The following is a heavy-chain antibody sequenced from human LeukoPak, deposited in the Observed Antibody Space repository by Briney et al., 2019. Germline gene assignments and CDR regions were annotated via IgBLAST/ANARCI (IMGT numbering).Heavy chain of an antibody. CDR2: IYHSGST. CDR1: GGSISSSNW. D-gene: IGHD6-19*01. V-gene: IGHV4-4*02. Sequence: SETLSLTCAVSGGSISSSNWWSWVRQPPGKGLEWIGEIYHSGSTNYNPSLKSRVTISVDKSKNQFSLKLSSVTAADTAVYYCASPQYSSGWYGDGCWGQGTLVTVSS. J-gene: IGHJ4*02. CDR3: ASPQYSSGWYGDGC.